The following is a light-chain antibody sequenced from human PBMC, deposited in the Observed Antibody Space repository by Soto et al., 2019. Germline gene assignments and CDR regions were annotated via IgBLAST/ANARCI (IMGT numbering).Light chain of an antibody. CDR3: AAWDDSLNGLV. J-gene: IGLJ2*01. CDR1: SSNIGSNT. Sequence: QSVLTQSPSASGTPGQRVTISCSGSSSNIGSNTVNWYQQLPGTAPKLLIYSDNQRPSGVPDRFSVSKSGTSVSLAISGLQSDDEADYYCAAWDDSLNGLVFGGGTKVTVL. V-gene: IGLV1-44*01. CDR2: SDN.